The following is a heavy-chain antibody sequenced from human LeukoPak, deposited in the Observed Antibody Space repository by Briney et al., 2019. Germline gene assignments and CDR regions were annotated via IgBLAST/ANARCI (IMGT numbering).Heavy chain of an antibody. J-gene: IGHJ4*02. V-gene: IGHV3-33*01. Sequence: PGGSLRLSCAASGITFRNYSMHWVRQAPGKGLEWVAVIWYDGSNKDYADSVKGRFTVSRDNSRNTLFLQMNSLRVEDTAVYYCATDRATQYFDYWGQGTLVSVPS. CDR2: IWYDGSNK. CDR1: GITFRNYS. D-gene: IGHD2-15*01. CDR3: ATDRATQYFDY.